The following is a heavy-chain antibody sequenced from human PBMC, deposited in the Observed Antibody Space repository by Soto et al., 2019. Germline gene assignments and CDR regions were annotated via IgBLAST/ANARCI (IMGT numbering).Heavy chain of an antibody. CDR2: IYSGGST. CDR1: GFTVSSNY. J-gene: IGHJ6*03. CDR3: ARDLAYSSSWGEHYYYMDV. Sequence: HPGGSLRLSCAASGFTVSSNYMSWVRQAPGKGLEWVSVIYSGGSTYYADSVKGRFTISRHNSKNTLYLQMNSLRAEDTAVYYCARDLAYSSSWGEHYYYMDVWSKGTTVTVSS. V-gene: IGHV3-53*04. D-gene: IGHD6-6*01.